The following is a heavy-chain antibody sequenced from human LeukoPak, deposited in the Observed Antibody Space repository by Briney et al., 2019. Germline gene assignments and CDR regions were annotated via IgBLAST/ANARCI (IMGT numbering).Heavy chain of an antibody. J-gene: IGHJ4*02. CDR1: GFSLSGYW. D-gene: IGHD3-22*01. Sequence: GGSLRLSCAAFGFSLSGYWMSWVRQAPGKGLEWVANLKEDGSVKQHADSVRGRFTISRDNTKNLVFLQMSSLKAEDSAVYYCARDERSGYYIYWGQGILVTVSS. CDR3: ARDERSGYYIY. V-gene: IGHV3-7*01. CDR2: LKEDGSVK.